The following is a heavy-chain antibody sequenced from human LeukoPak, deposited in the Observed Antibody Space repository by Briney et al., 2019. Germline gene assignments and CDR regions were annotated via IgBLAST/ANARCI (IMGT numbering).Heavy chain of an antibody. CDR3: AHGSMYQLDY. CDR1: GFTFGSYG. D-gene: IGHD2-2*01. V-gene: IGHV3-23*01. J-gene: IGHJ4*02. Sequence: GGTLRLSCAASGFTFGSYGMNWVRQAPGKGLEGVSAISGSGGSTYYADSVKGRFTISRDNSKNTLYLQMNSLRAEDTAVYYCAHGSMYQLDYWGQGTLVTVSS. CDR2: ISGSGGST.